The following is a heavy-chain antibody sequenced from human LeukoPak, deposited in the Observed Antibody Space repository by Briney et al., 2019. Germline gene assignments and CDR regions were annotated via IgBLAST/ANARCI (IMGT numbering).Heavy chain of an antibody. CDR2: IIPIFGTA. CDR3: ARGVSGHRKEIDP. CDR1: GGTFRTFA. D-gene: IGHD6-13*01. V-gene: IGHV1-69*06. J-gene: IGHJ5*02. Sequence: ASVKVSCKASGGTFRTFAISWVRQAPGQGLEWMGGIIPIFGTANYAQKFQGRVTITADKSTSTAYMELSSLRSEDTAVYYCARGVSGHRKEIDPWGQGTLVTVSS.